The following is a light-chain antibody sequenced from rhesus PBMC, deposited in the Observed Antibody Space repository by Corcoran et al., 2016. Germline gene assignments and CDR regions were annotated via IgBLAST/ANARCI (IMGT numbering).Light chain of an antibody. CDR2: GAS. Sequence: EIVLTQSPATLSLSPGERATLACRASQSVSSSLAWYQQKPEQAPRLHIYGASSRATGIPDRFSGSGSGTDFTLTIRSREPEAFAVYYCQQYSNWPLTFGGGTKVEIK. V-gene: IGKV3-42*03. J-gene: IGKJ4*01. CDR1: QSVSSS. CDR3: QQYSNWPLT.